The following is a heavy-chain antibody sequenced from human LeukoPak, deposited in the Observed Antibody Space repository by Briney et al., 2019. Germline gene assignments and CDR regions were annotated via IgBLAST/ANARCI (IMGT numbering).Heavy chain of an antibody. Sequence: GGSLRLSCAASGFTFSRYSMNWVRQAPGKGLEWFSYISSKNVIYYADSVKGRFTISRDNAKNSLYLQMNSLRAEDTAVYYCARPLESYYYMDVWGKGTTVTVSS. CDR3: ARPLESYYYMDV. V-gene: IGHV3-48*04. D-gene: IGHD3-3*01. J-gene: IGHJ6*03. CDR2: ISSKNVI. CDR1: GFTFSRYS.